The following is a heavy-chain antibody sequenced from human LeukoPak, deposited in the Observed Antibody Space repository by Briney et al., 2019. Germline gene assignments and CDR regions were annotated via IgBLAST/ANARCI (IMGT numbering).Heavy chain of an antibody. V-gene: IGHV1-18*01. CDR3: ARVREYQLLYDAFDI. CDR2: ISAYNGNT. J-gene: IGHJ3*02. Sequence: ASVKVSCKASGYTFTSYGISWVRQAPGQGLEWMGWISAYNGNTNYAQKLQGRVTMTTDTSTSTAYMELRSLRSDDTAVYYCARVREYQLLYDAFDIWGQGTMVTVSS. D-gene: IGHD2-2*01. CDR1: GYTFTSYG.